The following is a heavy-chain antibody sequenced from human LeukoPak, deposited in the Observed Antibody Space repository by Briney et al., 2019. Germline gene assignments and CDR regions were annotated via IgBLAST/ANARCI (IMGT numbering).Heavy chain of an antibody. Sequence: SVKVSCKASGGTFSSYAISWVRQAPGQGLEWMGGIIPIFGTANYAQKFQGRVTITADESTSTAYMELSSLRSEDTAVYYCARGSITMARGVMAWFDPWGQGTLITVSS. J-gene: IGHJ5*02. CDR1: GGTFSSYA. D-gene: IGHD3-10*01. CDR2: IIPIFGTA. CDR3: ARGSITMARGVMAWFDP. V-gene: IGHV1-69*13.